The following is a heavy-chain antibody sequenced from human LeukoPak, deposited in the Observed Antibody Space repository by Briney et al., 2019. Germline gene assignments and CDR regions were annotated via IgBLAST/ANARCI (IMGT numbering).Heavy chain of an antibody. CDR3: ARGHYYDSSGYYYNDY. CDR2: ISSSSTYI. J-gene: IGHJ4*02. Sequence: GGSLRLSCAASGFTFTSYSMTWVRQAPGKGLEWVSSISSSSTYIYYADSVKGRFTISRDNAKNSVYLQLDSLRDEDTAVYYYARGHYYDSSGYYYNDYWGQGTLVTVSS. CDR1: GFTFTSYS. D-gene: IGHD3-22*01. V-gene: IGHV3-21*01.